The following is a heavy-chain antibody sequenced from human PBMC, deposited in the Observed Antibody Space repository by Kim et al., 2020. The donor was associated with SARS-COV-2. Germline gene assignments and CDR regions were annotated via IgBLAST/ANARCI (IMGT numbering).Heavy chain of an antibody. Sequence: GGSLRLSCAASGFTFSSYGMHWVRQAPGKGLEWVAVISYDGSNKYYADSVKGRFTISRDNSKNTLYLQMNSLRAEDTAVYYCAKDQLWFRDLSVPMEAFDIWGQGTMVTASS. D-gene: IGHD3-10*01. CDR1: GFTFSSYG. CDR3: AKDQLWFRDLSVPMEAFDI. J-gene: IGHJ3*02. CDR2: ISYDGSNK. V-gene: IGHV3-30*18.